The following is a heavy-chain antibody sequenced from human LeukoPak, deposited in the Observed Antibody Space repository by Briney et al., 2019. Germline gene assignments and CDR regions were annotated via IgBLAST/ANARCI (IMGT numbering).Heavy chain of an antibody. V-gene: IGHV3-48*01. CDR2: ITGSGGTI. CDR1: GFTFSGYC. D-gene: IGHD6-19*01. CDR3: AREGDTTGVAGTEFDY. J-gene: IGHJ4*02. Sequence: GGSLRLSCAASGFTFSGYCMNWVRQAPGKGLEWVSYITGSGGTIYYSDSVKGRFTISRDNAKNSLYLQMNSLRAEDTALYYCAREGDTTGVAGTEFDYWGQGALVTVSS.